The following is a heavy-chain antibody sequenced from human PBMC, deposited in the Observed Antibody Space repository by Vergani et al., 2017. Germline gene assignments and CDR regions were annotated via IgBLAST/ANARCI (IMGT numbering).Heavy chain of an antibody. V-gene: IGHV1-69*01. Sequence: QVQLVQSGADVKKPGSSVKVSCKASGGTFSSYAISWVRQAPGKGLELMGGIIPIFGTANYAQKFQGRVTITADESTGPAYMELRSLRSDDTAVYYCASRDITIFVVFIIRVYYYYGMDVWGQGTTVTVSS. CDR3: ASRDITIFVVFIIRVYYYYGMDV. J-gene: IGHJ6*02. D-gene: IGHD3-3*01. CDR2: IIPIFGTA. CDR1: GGTFSSYA.